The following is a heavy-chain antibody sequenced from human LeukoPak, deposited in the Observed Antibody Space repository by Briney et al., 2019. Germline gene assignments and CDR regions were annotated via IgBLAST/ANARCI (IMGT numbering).Heavy chain of an antibody. V-gene: IGHV4-39*07. D-gene: IGHD1-26*01. Sequence: SETLSLTCTVSGGSISSSSYYWGWIRQPPGTGLEWIGSIYYSGSTYYNPSLKSRVTISVDTSKNQFSLKLSSVTAADTAVYYCARVRGATTVGYYFDYWGQGTLVTVSS. CDR2: IYYSGST. CDR3: ARVRGATTVGYYFDY. J-gene: IGHJ4*02. CDR1: GGSISSSSYY.